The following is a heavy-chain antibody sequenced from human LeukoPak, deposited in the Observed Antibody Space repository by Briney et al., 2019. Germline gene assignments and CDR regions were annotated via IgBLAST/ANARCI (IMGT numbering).Heavy chain of an antibody. CDR2: ISAYNGNT. CDR1: GYTFTSYG. J-gene: IGHJ6*02. D-gene: IGHD3-22*01. Sequence: ASVKVSCKASGYTFTSYGISWVRQAPGQGLEWMGWISAYNGNTNYAQKRQGRVSMTTDTSTNTAYMELSSLRSEDTAVYYCARGARYYYDSSGYYRGVEVPYYYYGMDVWGQGTTVTVSS. V-gene: IGHV1-18*01. CDR3: ARGARYYYDSSGYYRGVEVPYYYYGMDV.